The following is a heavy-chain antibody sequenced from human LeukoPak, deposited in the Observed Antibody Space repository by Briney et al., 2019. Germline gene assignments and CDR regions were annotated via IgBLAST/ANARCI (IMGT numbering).Heavy chain of an antibody. V-gene: IGHV4-59*01. CDR3: ARGHFDSSGYTAHLDY. CDR2: IYYRGST. J-gene: IGHJ4*02. D-gene: IGHD3-22*01. Sequence: PSETLSLTCTVSGGSISSDYWSGIPQPPGKGREGMGYIYYRGSTNYNPSRKSRVTISVDTAKNQFSLKLSSVTAADTAVYYCARGHFDSSGYTAHLDYWGQGTLLTVSS. CDR1: GGSISSDY.